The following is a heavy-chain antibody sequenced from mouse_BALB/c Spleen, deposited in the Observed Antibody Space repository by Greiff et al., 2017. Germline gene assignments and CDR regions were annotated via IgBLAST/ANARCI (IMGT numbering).Heavy chain of an antibody. J-gene: IGHJ4*01. CDR2: IRAGGST. CDR1: GFSLTSYG. CDR3: ARDRASLYAMDY. V-gene: IGHV2-9*02. Sequence: QVQLMESGPGLVAPSQSLSITCAVSGFSLTSYGVSWVRQPPGKGLEWLGVIRAGGSTYYNSALRSRLSISKDNSKSQVFLKMNSLQTDDTAMYYCARDRASLYAMDYWGQGTSVTVSS. D-gene: IGHD6-1*01.